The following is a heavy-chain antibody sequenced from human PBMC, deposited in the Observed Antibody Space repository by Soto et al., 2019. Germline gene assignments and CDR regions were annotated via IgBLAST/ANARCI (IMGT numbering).Heavy chain of an antibody. CDR3: ARNLNLDYGDYPGPLDY. Sequence: SETLSLTCAVYGGSFSGYYWSWIRQPPGKGLEWIGKINHSGSTNYNPSLKSRVTISVDTSKNQFSLKLSSVTAADTAVYYCARNLNLDYGDYPGPLDYWGQGTLVTVSS. CDR1: GGSFSGYY. D-gene: IGHD4-17*01. CDR2: INHSGST. V-gene: IGHV4-34*01. J-gene: IGHJ4*02.